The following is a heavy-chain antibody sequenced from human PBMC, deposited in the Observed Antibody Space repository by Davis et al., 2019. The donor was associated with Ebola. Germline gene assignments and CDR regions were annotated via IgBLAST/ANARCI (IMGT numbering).Heavy chain of an antibody. Sequence: PSETLSLTCAVYGGSFSGYYWSWIRQPPGKGLEWIGEINHSGSTNYNPSLKSRVTISVDTSKNQFSLKLSSVTAADTAVYYCARWGRGSRETGYSSSLDFGFSWGQGTLVTVSS. V-gene: IGHV4-34*01. CDR3: ARWGRGSRETGYSSSLDFGFS. J-gene: IGHJ5*02. CDR1: GGSFSGYY. CDR2: INHSGST. D-gene: IGHD6-6*01.